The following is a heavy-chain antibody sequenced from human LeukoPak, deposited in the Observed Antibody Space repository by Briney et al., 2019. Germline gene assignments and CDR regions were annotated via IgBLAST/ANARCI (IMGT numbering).Heavy chain of an antibody. CDR1: GYTFTSYG. J-gene: IGHJ5*02. CDR2: ISAYNGNT. Sequence: ASVKVSCKASGYTFTSYGISWVRQAPGQGLEWMGWISAYNGNTNYAQKLQGRVTMTTDTSTSTAYMELRSLRSDDTAVYYCARDGFTGGSYYGAGWFDPWGQGTLVTVSS. CDR3: ARDGFTGGSYYGAGWFDP. D-gene: IGHD1-26*01. V-gene: IGHV1-18*01.